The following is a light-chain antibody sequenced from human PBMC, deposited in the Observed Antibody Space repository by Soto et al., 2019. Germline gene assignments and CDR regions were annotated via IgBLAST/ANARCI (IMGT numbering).Light chain of an antibody. J-gene: IGLJ3*02. V-gene: IGLV1-44*01. CDR1: SSNIGSDT. Sequence: QAVVTQPPSASGTPGRRITISCSGNSSNIGSDTVNWYQQVPGTAPKLLIYSDTLRPSGVPDRFSASKSGTSASLVISGLQSEDEADYYCATWDDSLNRVVFGGGTKVTVL. CDR2: SDT. CDR3: ATWDDSLNRVV.